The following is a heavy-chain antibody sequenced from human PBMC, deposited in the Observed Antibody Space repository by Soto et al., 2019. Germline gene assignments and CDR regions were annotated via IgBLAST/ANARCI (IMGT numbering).Heavy chain of an antibody. D-gene: IGHD3-22*01. CDR1: GFTFSSYA. CDR3: AKDNENDSSGPTQSNFDY. Sequence: PGGSLRLSCAASGFTFSSYAMSWVRQAPGKGLEWVSAISGSGGSTYYADSVKGRFTISRDNSKNTLYLQMNSLRAEDTAVYYCAKDNENDSSGPTQSNFDYWGQGTLVTVSS. CDR2: ISGSGGST. V-gene: IGHV3-23*01. J-gene: IGHJ4*02.